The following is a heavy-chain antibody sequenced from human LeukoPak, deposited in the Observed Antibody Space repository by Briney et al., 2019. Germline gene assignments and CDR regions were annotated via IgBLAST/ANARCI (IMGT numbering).Heavy chain of an antibody. V-gene: IGHV4-39*07. D-gene: IGHD4-17*01. CDR2: IYYGGST. J-gene: IGHJ6*03. Sequence: SETLSLTCTVSGGSISSSSYYWGWIRQPPGKGLEWIGSIYYGGSTYYNPSLKSRVTISVDTSKNQFSLKLSSVTAADTAVYYCASSTTVTTRFYYYYYYMDVWGKGTTVTVSS. CDR1: GGSISSSSYY. CDR3: ASSTTVTTRFYYYYYYMDV.